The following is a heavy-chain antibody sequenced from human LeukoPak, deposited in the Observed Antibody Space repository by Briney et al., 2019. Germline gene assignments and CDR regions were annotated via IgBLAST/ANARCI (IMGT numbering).Heavy chain of an antibody. Sequence: GGSLRLSCAASGFTVSSNYMSWVRQAPGKGLEWVSVIYSGGSTYYADPVKGRFTISRDNSKNTLYLQMNSLRAEDTAVYYCARLPSFLSKLEFYWGQGTLVTVSS. D-gene: IGHD4-11*01. V-gene: IGHV3-53*01. CDR2: IYSGGST. CDR1: GFTVSSNY. J-gene: IGHJ4*02. CDR3: ARLPSFLSKLEFY.